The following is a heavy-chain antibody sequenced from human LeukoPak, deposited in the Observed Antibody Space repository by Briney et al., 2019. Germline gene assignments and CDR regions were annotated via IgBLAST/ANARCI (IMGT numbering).Heavy chain of an antibody. Sequence: PGGSLRLSCAASRFTFSSYAMSWVRQAPGKGLEWVSTISGNAGSTYYADSVKGRSTISRDNSKNTLDLQMNSLRAEDTAVYYCVKDLAPYSSGYPFDYWGQGTLVTVSS. CDR2: ISGNAGST. CDR1: RFTFSSYA. V-gene: IGHV3-23*01. CDR3: VKDLAPYSSGYPFDY. J-gene: IGHJ4*02. D-gene: IGHD5-18*01.